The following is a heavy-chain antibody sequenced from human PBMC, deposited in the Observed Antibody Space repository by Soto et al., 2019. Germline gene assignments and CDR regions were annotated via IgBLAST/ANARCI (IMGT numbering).Heavy chain of an antibody. J-gene: IGHJ4*02. CDR1: GFTFSSYG. Sequence: QVQLVESGGGVVQPGRSLRLSCAASGFTFSSYGMHWVRQAPGKGLEWVAVIWYDGSNKYYADSVKGRFTISRDNSKNTLYLQMNSLRAEDTAVYYCASLGQWHGGDYWGQGTLVTVSS. V-gene: IGHV3-33*01. CDR2: IWYDGSNK. CDR3: ASLGQWHGGDY. D-gene: IGHD6-19*01.